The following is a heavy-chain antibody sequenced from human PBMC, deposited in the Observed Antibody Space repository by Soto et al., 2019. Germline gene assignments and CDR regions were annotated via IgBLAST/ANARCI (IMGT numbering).Heavy chain of an antibody. V-gene: IGHV4-31*10. J-gene: IGHJ5*02. CDR3: ARMYSSGSGWFHP. CDR1: GYTITSGVSY. CDR2: FYSSGSI. D-gene: IGHD6-19*01. Sequence: SETLSLTFFVFGYTITSGVSYRSWSRHHPVKGLAWIGSFYSSGSIIYNPYLRSRVSLSGVPSSNQFSMSLTSVTAADTARYYCARMYSSGSGWFHPWGQGTLVTVS.